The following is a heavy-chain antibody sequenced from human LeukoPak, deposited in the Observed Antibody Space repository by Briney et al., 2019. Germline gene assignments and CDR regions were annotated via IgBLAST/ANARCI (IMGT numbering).Heavy chain of an antibody. CDR2: ISSGSSYI. J-gene: IGHJ3*02. CDR3: ARGGSGRTQDDTYDI. D-gene: IGHD3-10*01. Sequence: GGSLRLSCAASGFSFSSYSMNWVRQAPGKGLEWVSIISSGSSYIFYADSVKGRFTISRDNAKNSLYLQTDSLRAEDTAVYSCARGGSGRTQDDTYDIWGQGTKVTVSS. V-gene: IGHV3-21*01. CDR1: GFSFSSYS.